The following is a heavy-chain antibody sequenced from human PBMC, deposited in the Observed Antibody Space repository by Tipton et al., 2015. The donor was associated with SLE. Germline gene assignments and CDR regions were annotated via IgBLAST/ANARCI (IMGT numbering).Heavy chain of an antibody. Sequence: QLVQSGAEVKKPVDSVKVSCKASGYTFTSYGISWVRQAPGHGLEWMGLISAYNGNTNYAQKLQGRVTMTTDTSTSTAYMELRSLRSDDTAVYYCARGGAEIYYYYGMDVWGQGTTVTVSS. CDR2: ISAYNGNT. D-gene: IGHD1-14*01. J-gene: IGHJ6*02. CDR1: GYTFTSYG. CDR3: ARGGAEIYYYYGMDV. V-gene: IGHV1-18*01.